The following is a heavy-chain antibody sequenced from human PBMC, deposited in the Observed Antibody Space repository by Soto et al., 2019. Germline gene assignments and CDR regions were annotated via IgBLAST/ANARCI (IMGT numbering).Heavy chain of an antibody. CDR2: ISWNSGSI. V-gene: IGHV3-9*01. J-gene: IGHJ6*03. CDR1: GFTCDDYA. Sequence: EVQLVESGGGLVQPGRSLRLSCAASGFTCDDYAMHWVRQAPGKGLEWVSGISWNSGSIGYADSVKGRFTISRDNAKNSLYLQMNSLRAEDTALYYCAKANGGVIYVRFYYMDVWGKGTTVTVSS. D-gene: IGHD3-16*01. CDR3: AKANGGVIYVRFYYMDV.